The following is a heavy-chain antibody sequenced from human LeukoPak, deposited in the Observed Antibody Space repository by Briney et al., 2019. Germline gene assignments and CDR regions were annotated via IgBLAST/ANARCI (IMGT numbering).Heavy chain of an antibody. D-gene: IGHD5-24*01. CDR1: GGSISTYY. J-gene: IGHJ4*02. CDR3: ARVTRGGYNVFDY. V-gene: IGHV4-59*01. CDR2: IYYSGST. Sequence: PSETLSLTCTVYGGSISTYYWSWIRQPPGKGLEWIGYIYYSGSTNYSPSLKSRVTISVDTSKNQFSLKLNSVTAADTAVYYCARVTRGGYNVFDYWGQGTLVTVSS.